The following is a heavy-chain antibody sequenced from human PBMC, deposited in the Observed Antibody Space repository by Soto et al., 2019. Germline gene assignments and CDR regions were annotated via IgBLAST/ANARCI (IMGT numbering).Heavy chain of an antibody. V-gene: IGHV4-61*01. Sequence: SETLSLTCTVSGGSVNSDSYYWSWIRQPPGRGLEWIGYIYYTGSANYNPSLKSRVSISVDTSRNQFSLKLSSVTAADTAVHYCAREFSNSPEAFDSWGQGSLVTVSS. CDR3: AREFSNSPEAFDS. D-gene: IGHD6-6*01. CDR1: GGSVNSDSYY. CDR2: IYYTGSA. J-gene: IGHJ4*02.